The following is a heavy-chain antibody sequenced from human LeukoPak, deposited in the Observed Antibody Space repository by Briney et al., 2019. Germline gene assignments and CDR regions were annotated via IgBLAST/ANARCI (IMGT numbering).Heavy chain of an antibody. V-gene: IGHV4-4*07. CDR1: GVSISRYY. CDR2: LYSSGNT. CDR3: ASGYGDSPYYFDY. Sequence: SETLSLTCTVSGVSISRYYWSWIRQPAGKGLVWIGRLYSSGNTYYNPSPKSRVTMSVDTSRNQFSLRLSSVTAADTATYYCASGYGDSPYYFDYWGQGSLVTVSS. J-gene: IGHJ4*02. D-gene: IGHD4-17*01.